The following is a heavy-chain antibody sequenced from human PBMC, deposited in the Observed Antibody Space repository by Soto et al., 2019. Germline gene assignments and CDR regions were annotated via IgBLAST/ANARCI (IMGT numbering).Heavy chain of an antibody. J-gene: IGHJ4*02. D-gene: IGHD3-10*01. Sequence: QVQLVQSGAEVKKPGSSVKVSCEASGGTSNSYTINWVRQAPGQGLEWIGQVIPKYDSVNYAQRFQGRVSISADKSTNTAYMELSSLRSEDTALYYCATWRSYSGSYCFDHWGQGTLVSVSS. CDR1: GGTSNSYT. CDR3: ATWRSYSGSYCFDH. CDR2: VIPKYDSV. V-gene: IGHV1-69*06.